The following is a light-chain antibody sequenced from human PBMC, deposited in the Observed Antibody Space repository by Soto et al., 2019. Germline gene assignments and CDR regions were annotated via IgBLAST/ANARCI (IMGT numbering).Light chain of an antibody. CDR1: KNDIGVYDF. CDR3: LSYAGSTTYV. Sequence: QSALTQPPSASGSPGQSVTISCTGTKNDIGVYDFVSWYQQHPGKAPRLIIYEVVQRPSGVPDRFSGSKSGNTASLTVSGLQAEDEADYFCLSYAGSTTYVFGIGTKVTVL. J-gene: IGLJ1*01. CDR2: EVV. V-gene: IGLV2-8*01.